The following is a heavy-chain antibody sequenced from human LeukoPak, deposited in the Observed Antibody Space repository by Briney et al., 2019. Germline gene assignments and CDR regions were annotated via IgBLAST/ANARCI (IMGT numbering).Heavy chain of an antibody. CDR3: ARTGSIIVGGAFDI. V-gene: IGHV3-48*02. D-gene: IGHD3-22*01. Sequence: GGSLRLSCAASGFTFSSYSMNWVRQAPGKGLEWVSYISNSSSTIDYADSVKGRFTISRDNAKNSLYLQMNSLGDEDTAVYYCARTGSIIVGGAFDIWGQGTMVTVSS. J-gene: IGHJ3*02. CDR2: ISNSSSTI. CDR1: GFTFSSYS.